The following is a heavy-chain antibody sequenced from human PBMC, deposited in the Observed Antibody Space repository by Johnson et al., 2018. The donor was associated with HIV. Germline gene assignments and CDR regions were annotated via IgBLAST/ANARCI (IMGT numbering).Heavy chain of an antibody. CDR3: ASDWGSRHAFDI. J-gene: IGHJ3*02. CDR1: GFTFSSYA. D-gene: IGHD7-27*01. Sequence: QMQLVESGGGVVQPGRSLRLSCAASGFTFSSYAMHLVRQAPGKGLEWVAVISYDGSNKYYADSVKGRFTISRDNSKNTLYLQMNSLRAEDTAVYYCASDWGSRHAFDIWGQGTMVTVSS. V-gene: IGHV3-30*04. CDR2: ISYDGSNK.